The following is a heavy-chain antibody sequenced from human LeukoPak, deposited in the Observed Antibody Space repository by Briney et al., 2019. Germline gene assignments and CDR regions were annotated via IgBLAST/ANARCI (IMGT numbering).Heavy chain of an antibody. CDR2: IIDYDGHA. CDR1: GYNFTTYG. V-gene: IGHV1-18*01. Sequence: ASVKVSCKASGYNFTTYGISWVRQAPGQGPEWMGWIIDYDGHARYSEKLKGRITLTTDRSTSTVYMELGSLTYDDTARYYCVREGIYLAFDLWGQGTLVSVSS. D-gene: IGHD3-16*02. J-gene: IGHJ5*02. CDR3: VREGIYLAFDL.